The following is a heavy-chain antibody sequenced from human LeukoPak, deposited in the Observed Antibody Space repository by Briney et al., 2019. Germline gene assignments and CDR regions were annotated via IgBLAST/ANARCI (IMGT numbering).Heavy chain of an antibody. CDR2: ITSSSSSM. CDR1: GFTFSIYT. D-gene: IGHD7-27*01. CDR3: ARDLAWGGY. Sequence: PGGSLRPSCVASGFTFSIYTMSWVRQAPGKGLEWVSSITSSSSSMYSADSVKGRLTISRDNAKNSLYLQMNSLRAEDTAVYYCARDLAWGGYWGQGTLVTVSS. V-gene: IGHV3-21*01. J-gene: IGHJ4*02.